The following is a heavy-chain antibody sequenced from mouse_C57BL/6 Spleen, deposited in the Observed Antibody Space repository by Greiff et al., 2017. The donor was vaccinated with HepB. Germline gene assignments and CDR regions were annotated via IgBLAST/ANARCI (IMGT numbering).Heavy chain of an antibody. V-gene: IGHV3-6*01. CDR2: ISYDGSN. J-gene: IGHJ3*01. Sequence: EVQLVESGPGLVKPSQSLSLTCSVTGYSITSGYYWNWIRQFPGNKLEWMGYISYDGSNNYNPSLKNRISITRDTSKNQFFLKLNSVTTEDTATYYCARDHYYGSSRAWFAYWGQGTLVTVSA. D-gene: IGHD1-1*01. CDR1: GYSITSGYY. CDR3: ARDHYYGSSRAWFAY.